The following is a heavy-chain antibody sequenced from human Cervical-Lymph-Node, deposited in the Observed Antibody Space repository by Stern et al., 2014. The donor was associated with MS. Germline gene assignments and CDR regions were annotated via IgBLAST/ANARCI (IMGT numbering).Heavy chain of an antibody. CDR3: AKKRSSSWYYFDY. Sequence: EVQLVQSGGNLVQPGRSLRLSCAASGFAFDDSAMHWVRQAPGKGLEWVSGISWSSGSINYADSVKGRFTISRDNTKNSLYLQMNSLRPEDTALYYCAKKRSSSWYYFDYWGQGTLVTVSS. CDR1: GFAFDDSA. V-gene: IGHV3-9*01. J-gene: IGHJ4*02. CDR2: ISWSSGSI. D-gene: IGHD6-13*01.